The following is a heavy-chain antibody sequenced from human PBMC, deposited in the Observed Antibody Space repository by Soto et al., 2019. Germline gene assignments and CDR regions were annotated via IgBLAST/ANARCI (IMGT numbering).Heavy chain of an antibody. CDR1: GDSVSSGSYF. CDR3: ASYSSGWYDVIY. J-gene: IGHJ4*02. CDR2: IYYSGST. V-gene: IGHV4-61*01. Sequence: QVQLQESGTGLVKPSETLSLTCTVSGDSVSSGSYFWSWIRQPPGRGLEWIGYIYYSGSTNYNPSLKSRVTISVDTSKNQFSLKLSSVPAADTAVYYCASYSSGWYDVIYWGQGTLVTVSS. D-gene: IGHD6-19*01.